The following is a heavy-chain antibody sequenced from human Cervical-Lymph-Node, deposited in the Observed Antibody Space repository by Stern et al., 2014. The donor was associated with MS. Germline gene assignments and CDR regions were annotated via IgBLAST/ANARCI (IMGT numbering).Heavy chain of an antibody. V-gene: IGHV1-2*06. J-gene: IGHJ6*02. CDR1: GYSFTGYY. D-gene: IGHD2-15*01. CDR3: ARQYCSGGKCHSSAYNYNGMDV. CDR2: IDPNSGGA. Sequence: VQLVQSGAEVKKPGASVKVSCKASGYSFTGYYIHWVRRAPGQGLEWMGRIDPNSGGANYAQRFQGGVNLTSDTSISTTYMELSSLRSDDTAIYYCARQYCSGGKCHSSAYNYNGMDVWGQGTTVTVSS.